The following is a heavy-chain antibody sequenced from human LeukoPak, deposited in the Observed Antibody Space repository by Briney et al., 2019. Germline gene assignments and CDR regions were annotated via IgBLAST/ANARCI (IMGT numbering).Heavy chain of an antibody. J-gene: IGHJ6*03. CDR2: IYPSGNT. D-gene: IGHD6-19*01. CDR1: GGSISSSSYY. CDR3: ARDPEAGIAVAPGYYYMDV. V-gene: IGHV4-61*02. Sequence: SETLSLTCTVSGGSISSSSYYWSWIRQPAVKGLEWIGRIYPSGNTNYNPSLKSRVTISVDTSKNQFSLKLSSVTAADTAVYYCARDPEAGIAVAPGYYYMDVWGKGTTVTVSS.